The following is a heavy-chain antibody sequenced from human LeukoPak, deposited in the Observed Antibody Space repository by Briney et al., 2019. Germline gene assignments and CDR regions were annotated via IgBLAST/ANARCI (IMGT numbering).Heavy chain of an antibody. CDR1: GGSISSGSYY. CDR2: IYTSGST. J-gene: IGHJ4*02. D-gene: IGHD5-18*01. CDR3: ARQKWAVVTAPYYFDY. V-gene: IGHV4-61*02. Sequence: SETLSLTCTVSGGSISSGSYYWSWIRQPAGKGLEWIGRIYTSGSTNYNPSLKSRVTISVDTSKNQFSLKLSSVTAADTAVYYCARQKWAVVTAPYYFDYLGQGTLVTVSS.